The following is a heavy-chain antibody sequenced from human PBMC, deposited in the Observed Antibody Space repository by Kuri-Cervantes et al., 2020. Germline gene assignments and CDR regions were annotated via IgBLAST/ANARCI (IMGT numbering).Heavy chain of an antibody. CDR3: ARDGDYGDYTV. J-gene: IGHJ6*02. D-gene: IGHD4-17*01. CDR2: INQGGSET. CDR1: GFTFSSYW. Sequence: GESLKISCTASGFTFSSYWMSWVRQTPGKGLEWVANINQGGSETYYVDSVKGRFTISRDNAKNSLYLQMNSLRAEDTAVYYCARDGDYGDYTVWGQGTTVTVSS. V-gene: IGHV3-7*01.